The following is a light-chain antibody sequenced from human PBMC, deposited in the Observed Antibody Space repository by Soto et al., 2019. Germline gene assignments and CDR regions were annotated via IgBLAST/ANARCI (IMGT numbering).Light chain of an antibody. Sequence: QSVLTQPASVSGAHGQTITSSCTGTSSDVGGYNYVSWYQQHPGKAPKLMIYEVSNRPSGVSNRFSGSKSGNTASLTISGXQAEDEADYYCSSYTRSSTPVFGTATKVTV. J-gene: IGLJ1*01. CDR1: SSDVGGYNY. V-gene: IGLV2-14*01. CDR3: SSYTRSSTPV. CDR2: EVS.